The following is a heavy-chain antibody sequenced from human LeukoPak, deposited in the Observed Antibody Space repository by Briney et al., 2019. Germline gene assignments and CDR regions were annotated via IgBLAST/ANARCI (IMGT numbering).Heavy chain of an antibody. D-gene: IGHD3-3*01. CDR3: AKDLSNYDIKYYYYMDV. V-gene: IGHV3-23*01. CDR2: ISGSGGST. Sequence: GGSLRLSCAASGFTFSSYAMSLVRQAPGKGLEWGSAISGSGGSTYYADSVKGRFTVSRDNSKNTLHLQMNSLRAEDTAVYYCAKDLSNYDIKYYYYMDVWGKGTTVTVSS. J-gene: IGHJ6*03. CDR1: GFTFSSYA.